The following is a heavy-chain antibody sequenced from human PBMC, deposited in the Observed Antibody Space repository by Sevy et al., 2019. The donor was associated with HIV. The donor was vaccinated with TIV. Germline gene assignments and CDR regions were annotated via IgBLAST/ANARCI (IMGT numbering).Heavy chain of an antibody. CDR1: GFTFSDYY. Sequence: GGSLRLSCAASGFTFSDYYMSWIRQAPGKGLEWVSYISSSGSTIYYADSVKGRFTISRDNAKNSLYLQMNSLRAEDTAVYYCAREYYYDSSGYPGGMDVWGQGTTVTVSS. CDR2: ISSSGSTI. D-gene: IGHD3-22*01. CDR3: AREYYYDSSGYPGGMDV. V-gene: IGHV3-11*01. J-gene: IGHJ6*02.